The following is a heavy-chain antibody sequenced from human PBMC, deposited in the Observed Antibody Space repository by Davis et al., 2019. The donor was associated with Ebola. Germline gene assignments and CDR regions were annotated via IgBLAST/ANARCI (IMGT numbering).Heavy chain of an antibody. CDR2: ISPYNGNT. CDR3: ARGWSGSYYYYGMDV. V-gene: IGHV1-18*01. D-gene: IGHD1-26*01. J-gene: IGHJ6*02. CDR1: GYTFTTFG. Sequence: ASVKVSCKASGYTFTTFGISWVRQAPGQGLEWMGWISPYNGNTNYAQKLQGRVTMTTDTSTSTAYMELRSLRSDDTAVYYCARGWSGSYYYYGMDVWGQGTTVTVSS.